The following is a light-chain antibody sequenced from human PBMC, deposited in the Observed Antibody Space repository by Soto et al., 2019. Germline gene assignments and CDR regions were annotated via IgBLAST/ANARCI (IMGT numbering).Light chain of an antibody. V-gene: IGLV1-47*01. CDR1: SSDIGRKY. J-gene: IGLJ1*01. Sequence: QSVRTQPPSVSATPGQWITSSCSGSSSDIGRKYVYWYQQLPGAAPELLIYRNNQRPSGVPDRFSRSKSGTSASLAISGLRSEDDAEHHCAGWDMSLSGWYDFGSGTKVTV. CDR3: AGWDMSLSGWYD. CDR2: RNN.